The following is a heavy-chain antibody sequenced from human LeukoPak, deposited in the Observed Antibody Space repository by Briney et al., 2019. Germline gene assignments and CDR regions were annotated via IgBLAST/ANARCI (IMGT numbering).Heavy chain of an antibody. CDR1: GYSISSGYY. D-gene: IGHD3-9*01. CDR2: IYHSGGT. V-gene: IGHV4-38-2*02. J-gene: IGHJ4*02. Sequence: SETLSLTCTVSGYSISSGYYWGWIRQPPGKGLEWIGSIYHSGGTYYNPSLKSRVTISVDTSKNQFSLKLSSVTAADTAVYYCARSGGYFDWLSHFDYWGQGTLVTVSS. CDR3: ARSGGYFDWLSHFDY.